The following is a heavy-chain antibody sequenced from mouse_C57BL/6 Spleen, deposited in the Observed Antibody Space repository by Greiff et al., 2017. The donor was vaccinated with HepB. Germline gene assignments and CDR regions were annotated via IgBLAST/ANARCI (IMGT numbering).Heavy chain of an antibody. Sequence: QVQLQQPGAELVKPGASVKMSCKASGYTFTSYWITWVKQRPGQGLEWIGDIYPGSGSTNYNEKFKSKATLTVDTSSSTAYMQLSSLTSEDSAVYYCARGDGYDEGDAMDYWGQGTSVTVSS. J-gene: IGHJ4*01. V-gene: IGHV1-55*01. CDR3: ARGDGYDEGDAMDY. CDR1: GYTFTSYW. D-gene: IGHD2-2*01. CDR2: IYPGSGST.